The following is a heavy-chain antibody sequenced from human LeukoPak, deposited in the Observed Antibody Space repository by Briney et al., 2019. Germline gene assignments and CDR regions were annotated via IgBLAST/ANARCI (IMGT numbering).Heavy chain of an antibody. CDR1: GGSISSGGYY. CDR3: AREIADDLRFDP. J-gene: IGHJ5*02. V-gene: IGHV4-31*03. Sequence: SETLSLTCTVSGGSISSGGYYWSWIRQHPGKGLEWIGYIYYSGSTYYNPSLKSRVTISVDTSKNQFPLKPSSVTAADTAVYYCAREIADDLRFDPWGQGTLVTVSS. D-gene: IGHD3-16*01. CDR2: IYYSGST.